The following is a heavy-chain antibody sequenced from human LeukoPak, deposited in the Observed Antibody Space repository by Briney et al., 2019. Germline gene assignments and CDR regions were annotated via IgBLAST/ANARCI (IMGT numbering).Heavy chain of an antibody. J-gene: IGHJ4*02. CDR2: ISGSGGNT. V-gene: IGHV3-23*01. Sequence: GGSLRLSCAASGFTFSSYAMSWVRQSPGKGLEWVSTISGSGGNTYSADSVKGRCTISRDNSLQTLFLHMNSLRAEDTAVYYCARGMSATSGYLELEYWGQGALVTVST. CDR1: GFTFSSYA. D-gene: IGHD3-22*01. CDR3: ARGMSATSGYLELEY.